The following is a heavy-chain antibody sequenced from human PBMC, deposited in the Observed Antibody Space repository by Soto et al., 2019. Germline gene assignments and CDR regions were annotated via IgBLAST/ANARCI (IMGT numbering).Heavy chain of an antibody. CDR2: LYHSGRT. CDR3: ARDWRFGEYGGYYYGMDV. J-gene: IGHJ6*02. Sequence: QVQLQESGPGLVKPSGTLSLTCAVSGGSISSSNWWSWVRQPPGKGLEWIGELYHSGRTNYNPSLKSRLTITVDKSKNQFSLKLSSVTAADTAVYYCARDWRFGEYGGYYYGMDVWGQGTTVTVSS. D-gene: IGHD3-10*01. CDR1: GGSISSSNW. V-gene: IGHV4-4*02.